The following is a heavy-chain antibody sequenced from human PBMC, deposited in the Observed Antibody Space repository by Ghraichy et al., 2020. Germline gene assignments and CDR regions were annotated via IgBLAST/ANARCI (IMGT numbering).Heavy chain of an antibody. Sequence: GESLNISCSASGFTFNSYAMSWVRQAPGKGLEWVSGISGSGGSTHYADSVKGRFTISRDNPKNTLYLQMNSLRADDTAVYYCAKDKLVLRYFDWSLGGFDYWGQGTLVTVSS. D-gene: IGHD3-9*01. CDR3: AKDKLVLRYFDWSLGGFDY. J-gene: IGHJ4*02. CDR2: ISGSGGST. CDR1: GFTFNSYA. V-gene: IGHV3-23*01.